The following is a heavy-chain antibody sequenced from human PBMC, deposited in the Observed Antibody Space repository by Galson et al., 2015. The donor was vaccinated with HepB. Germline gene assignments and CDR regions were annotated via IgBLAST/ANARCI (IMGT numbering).Heavy chain of an antibody. J-gene: IGHJ5*01. V-gene: IGHV3-23*01. Sequence: SLRLSCAASGFTLSTCAMTWVRQAPGKGLEWVSTMNSGGNTYYADSVKGRFTISRDNSKNTLYVQMNSLKAEDTAVYYCAKDASPLHWFDSWGQGALVTVSS. CDR2: MNSGGNT. CDR3: AKDASPLHWFDS. CDR1: GFTLSTCA.